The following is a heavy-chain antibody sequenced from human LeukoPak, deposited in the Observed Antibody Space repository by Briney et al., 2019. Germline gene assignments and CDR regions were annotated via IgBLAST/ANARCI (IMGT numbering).Heavy chain of an antibody. CDR3: ARDHDL. J-gene: IGHJ5*02. CDR2: IYSGGST. Sequence: GGSLRLSCAASASTVRTGSSYLYWVRQAPGKGLEWVSLIYSGGSTSYADSVNGRFTISSDNSKNTLYLEMSSLRTDDTAIDYCARDHDLWGQGILVTVSS. CDR1: ASTVRTGSSY. V-gene: IGHV3-53*01.